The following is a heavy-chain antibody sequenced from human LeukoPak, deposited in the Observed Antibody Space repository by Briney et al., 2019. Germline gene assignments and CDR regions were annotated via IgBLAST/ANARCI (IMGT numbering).Heavy chain of an antibody. CDR3: ARATYYDYVWGSYHQAPTTNYFDY. Sequence: PSETLSLTCSVSGASISSGSNYWGWIRQPPGKTLEWIGSIYYSGSTYYNPSLKSRVTISVDTSKNQFSLKLSSVTAADTAVYYCARATYYDYVWGSYHQAPTTNYFDYWGQGTLVTVSS. V-gene: IGHV4-39*01. CDR2: IYYSGST. CDR1: GASISSGSNY. D-gene: IGHD3-16*02. J-gene: IGHJ4*02.